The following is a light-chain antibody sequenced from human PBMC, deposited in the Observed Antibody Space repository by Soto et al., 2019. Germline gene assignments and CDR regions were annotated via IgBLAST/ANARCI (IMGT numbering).Light chain of an antibody. V-gene: IGLV2-14*01. CDR2: EVT. CDR3: SSYSSKTPPYV. J-gene: IGLJ1*01. Sequence: QSVLTQPASVSGSPGQSITISCTGTSSDVGAYNYVSWYQQHPGRAPRLLILEVTNRPSGVPDRFSGSKSGNTASLIIRGLQAEDEADYFCSSYSSKTPPYVFGTGTKLTVL. CDR1: SSDVGAYNY.